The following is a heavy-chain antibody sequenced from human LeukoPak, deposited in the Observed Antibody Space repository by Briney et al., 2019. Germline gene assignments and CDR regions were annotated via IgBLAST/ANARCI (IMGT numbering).Heavy chain of an antibody. CDR2: VYYRGAT. CDR1: GGSLSSNY. CDR3: ARDGLSWILDS. J-gene: IGHJ4*02. V-gene: IGHV4-59*01. Sequence: SETLSLTCTVSGGSLSSNYWSWIRQPPGKGLEWIGFVYYRGATNYNPSLKSRVTISVDTSKNQFSLKLTSVTAADTAVYYCARDGLSWILDSWGQGSLVTVSS. D-gene: IGHD2-2*03.